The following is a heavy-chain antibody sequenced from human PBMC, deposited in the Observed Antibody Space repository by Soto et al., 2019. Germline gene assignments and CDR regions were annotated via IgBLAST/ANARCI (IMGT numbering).Heavy chain of an antibody. CDR1: GGTFSSYA. V-gene: IGHV1-69*13. Sequence: SVKVSCKASGGTFSSYAISWVRQAPGQGLEWMGGIIPIFGTANYAQKFQGRVTITADESTSTAYMELSSLRSEDTAVYYCARGNYYYDSSGYYRFDYWGQGTLVTVPS. J-gene: IGHJ4*02. CDR2: IIPIFGTA. D-gene: IGHD3-22*01. CDR3: ARGNYYYDSSGYYRFDY.